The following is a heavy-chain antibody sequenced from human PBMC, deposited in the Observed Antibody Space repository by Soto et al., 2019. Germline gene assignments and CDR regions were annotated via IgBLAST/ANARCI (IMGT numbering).Heavy chain of an antibody. CDR1: GFTFSSYA. CDR2: ISGSGGST. CDR3: AKDHYYDSSGYYYDAYYYYGMDV. Sequence: EVQLLESGGGLVQPGGSLRLSCAASGFTFSSYAMSWVRQAPGKGLEWVSAISGSGGSTYYADSVKGRFTISRDNSKNKLYLKMNSLRAEDTAVYYCAKDHYYDSSGYYYDAYYYYGMDVWGQGTTVTVSS. D-gene: IGHD3-22*01. V-gene: IGHV3-23*01. J-gene: IGHJ6*02.